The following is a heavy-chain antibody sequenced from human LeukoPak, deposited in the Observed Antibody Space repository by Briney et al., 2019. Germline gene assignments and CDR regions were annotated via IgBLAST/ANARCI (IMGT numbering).Heavy chain of an antibody. D-gene: IGHD1-26*01. J-gene: IGHJ3*02. CDR2: INSDGSST. Sequence: PGGSLRLSCAASGFTFSSYWMHWVRQAPGKGLVWVSLINSDGSSTIYADSVKGRFTISRDNSKSTLYLQMNSLRAEDTAVYYCAKIGAHDALDIWGQGTMVTVSS. CDR1: GFTFSSYW. V-gene: IGHV3-74*01. CDR3: AKIGAHDALDI.